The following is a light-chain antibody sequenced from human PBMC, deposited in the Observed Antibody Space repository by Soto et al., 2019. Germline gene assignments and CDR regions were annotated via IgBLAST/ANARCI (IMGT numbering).Light chain of an antibody. CDR2: DAS. J-gene: IGKJ4*01. Sequence: AIKLTQSPSSLSATVGDRVTITCRASQGFSTALAWYQQKPGKAPKLLIYDASSLESGVPSRFSGSESGTDFTLIISSLQPEDFATYYCQQFHSYPLTFGGGTKVDIK. CDR3: QQFHSYPLT. CDR1: QGFSTA. V-gene: IGKV1-13*02.